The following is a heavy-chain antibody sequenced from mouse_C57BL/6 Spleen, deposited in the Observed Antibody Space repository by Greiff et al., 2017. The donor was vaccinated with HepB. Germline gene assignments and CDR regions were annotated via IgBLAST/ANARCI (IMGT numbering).Heavy chain of an antibody. CDR1: GFTFSSYG. V-gene: IGHV5-6*01. D-gene: IGHD2-12*01. Sequence: EVKLMESGGDLVKPGGSLKLSCAASGFTFSSYGMSWVRQTPDKRLEWVATISSGGSYTYYPDSVKGRFTISRDNAKNTLYLQMSSLKSEDTAMYYCALTTKWGQGTLVTVSA. J-gene: IGHJ3*01. CDR2: ISSGGSYT. CDR3: ALTTK.